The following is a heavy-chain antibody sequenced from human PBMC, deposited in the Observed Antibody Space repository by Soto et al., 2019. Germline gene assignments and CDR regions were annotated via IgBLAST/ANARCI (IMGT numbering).Heavy chain of an antibody. CDR3: ATVSRGRSWYPFDY. V-gene: IGHV1-24*01. J-gene: IGHJ4*02. D-gene: IGHD6-13*01. CDR2: FDPEDGET. CDR1: GYTLTELS. Sequence: QVQLVQSGAEVKKPGASVKVSCKVSGYTLTELSMHWVRQAPGKGLEWMGGFDPEDGETIYAEKFQGRVTMTEDTSTDTAYMELGSLRSEDTAVYYCATVSRGRSWYPFDYWGQGTLVTVSS.